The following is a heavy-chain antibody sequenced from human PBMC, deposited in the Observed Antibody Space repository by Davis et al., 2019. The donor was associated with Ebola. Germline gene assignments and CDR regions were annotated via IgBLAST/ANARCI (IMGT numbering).Heavy chain of an antibody. CDR3: AKDSIAARPRGTGYYYMDV. V-gene: IGHV3-30*18. D-gene: IGHD6-6*01. J-gene: IGHJ6*03. CDR1: GFTFSSYG. Sequence: GESLKISCAASGFTFSSYGMHWVRQAPGKGLEWVAVISYDGSNKYYADSVKGRFTISRDNSKNTLYLQMNSLRAEDTAVYYCAKDSIAARPRGTGYYYMDVWGKGTTVTVSS. CDR2: ISYDGSNK.